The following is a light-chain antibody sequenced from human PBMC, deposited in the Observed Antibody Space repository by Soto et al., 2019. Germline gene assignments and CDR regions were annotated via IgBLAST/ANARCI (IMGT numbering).Light chain of an antibody. CDR2: AAS. Sequence: TQSPSTLSASVGDRATITCRASQSVSSNLAWYQQKPGQAPRLLIYAASSRATGIPDRFSGSGSGTDFTLTIDGLEPEDFVVYYCQQYGYSPITFGQGTRLEI. CDR1: QSVSSN. J-gene: IGKJ5*01. CDR3: QQYGYSPIT. V-gene: IGKV3-20*01.